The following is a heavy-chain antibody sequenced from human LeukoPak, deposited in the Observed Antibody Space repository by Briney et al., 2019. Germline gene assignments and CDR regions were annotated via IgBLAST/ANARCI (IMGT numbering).Heavy chain of an antibody. V-gene: IGHV4-30-2*01. CDR3: ARFRRDDYGDPYGMDV. CDR1: GGSISSGGYS. CDR2: IYHSGST. J-gene: IGHJ6*02. D-gene: IGHD4-17*01. Sequence: SETLSLTCAVSGGSISSGGYSWSRIRQPPGTGLEWIGYIYHSGSTYYNPSLKSRVTISVDRSKNQFSLKLSSVTAADTAVYYCARFRRDDYGDPYGMDVWGQGTTVTVSS.